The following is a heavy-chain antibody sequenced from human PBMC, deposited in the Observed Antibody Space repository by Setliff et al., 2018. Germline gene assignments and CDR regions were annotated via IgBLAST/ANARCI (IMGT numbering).Heavy chain of an antibody. CDR2: ISRGGGII. V-gene: IGHV3-11*01. D-gene: IGHD6-19*01. CDR3: ATKAVAGT. J-gene: IGHJ4*02. CDR1: GFTFSDLY. Sequence: PGGSLRLSCAASGFTFSDLYMSWIRQTPGKGLEWVSYISRGGGIIYYADSVRGRFTISRDDAKNSLYLQMNGLRAEDTAVYYCATKAVAGTGGQGTLVTVSS.